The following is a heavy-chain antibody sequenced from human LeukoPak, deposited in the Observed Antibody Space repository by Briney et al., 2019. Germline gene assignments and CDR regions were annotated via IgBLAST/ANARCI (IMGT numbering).Heavy chain of an antibody. J-gene: IGHJ4*02. Sequence: PGGSLRLSCAASGFTFSSYGMHWVRQAPGKGLEWVAFIRYDGSNKYYADSVKSRFTISRDNSKNTLYLQMNSLRAEDTAVYYCAKPDYDILTGPHYWGQGTLVTVSS. CDR3: AKPDYDILTGPHY. CDR1: GFTFSSYG. CDR2: IRYDGSNK. D-gene: IGHD3-9*01. V-gene: IGHV3-30*02.